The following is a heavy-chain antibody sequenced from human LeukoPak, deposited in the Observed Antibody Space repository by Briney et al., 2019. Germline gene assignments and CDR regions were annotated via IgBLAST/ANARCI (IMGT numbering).Heavy chain of an antibody. D-gene: IGHD5-18*01. J-gene: IGHJ4*02. CDR1: GYSFTSYW. V-gene: IGHV5-51*01. Sequence: GESLKISCKGSGYSFTSYWNGWVRQMPGKGLEWMGIIYPGDSGTRYSPSFQGQVTISADKSISTAYLQWSSLRASDTAMYYCARLSLGYSYDGGVGYWGQGTLVTVSS. CDR2: IYPGDSGT. CDR3: ARLSLGYSYDGGVGY.